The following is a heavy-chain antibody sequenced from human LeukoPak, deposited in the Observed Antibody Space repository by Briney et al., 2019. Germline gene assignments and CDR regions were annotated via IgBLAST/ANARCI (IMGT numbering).Heavy chain of an antibody. D-gene: IGHD5-12*01. Sequence: GASVKVSCKASGGTFSSYAISWVRRAPGQGLEWMGGIIPIFGTANYAQKFQGRVTITTDESTSTAYMELSSLRSEDTAVYYCARYFQRDSGYFYWGQGTLVTVSS. CDR2: IIPIFGTA. CDR1: GGTFSSYA. V-gene: IGHV1-69*05. J-gene: IGHJ4*02. CDR3: ARYFQRDSGYFY.